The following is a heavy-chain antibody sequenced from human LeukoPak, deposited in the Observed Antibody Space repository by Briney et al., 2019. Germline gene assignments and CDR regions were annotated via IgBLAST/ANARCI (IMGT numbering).Heavy chain of an antibody. CDR2: ISSSGSS. V-gene: IGHV4-31*03. J-gene: IGHJ4*02. CDR1: GGSISSGGYF. Sequence: SQTLSLTCTVSGGSISSGGYFWSWIRQHPGRGLEWIGYISSSGSSNYNPSLKSRITISVDTSKNQFSLRLNSLTAADTSVYFCARGDNWNAFDYWGQGTLVTVSS. D-gene: IGHD1-20*01. CDR3: ARGDNWNAFDY.